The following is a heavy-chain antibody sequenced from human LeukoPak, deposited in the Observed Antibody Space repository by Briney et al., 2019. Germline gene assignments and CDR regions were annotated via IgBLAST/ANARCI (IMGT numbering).Heavy chain of an antibody. V-gene: IGHV4-38-2*02. CDR3: ARVAAGIGFFQH. CDR2: IHHSGST. D-gene: IGHD6-13*01. J-gene: IGHJ1*01. Sequence: SETLSLTCIVSGYSISSGYYWSWIRQPPGKGLEWIGNIHHSGSTYYNPSLKSRVTTSVDTSKNQLSLKLSSVTAADTAVYYCARVAAGIGFFQHWGQGTLVTVSS. CDR1: GYSISSGYY.